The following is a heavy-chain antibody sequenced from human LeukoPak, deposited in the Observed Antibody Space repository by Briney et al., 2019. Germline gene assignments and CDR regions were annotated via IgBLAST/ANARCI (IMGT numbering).Heavy chain of an antibody. CDR2: IIPMFGTA. CDR3: ARGVSGYHESFDY. J-gene: IGHJ4*02. Sequence: SVKVSCKASGGTFSSYAISWVRQAPGQGLEWLGGIIPMFGTATYAPKFQGRVTITADESSTTAYMELSSLRSEDTAVYYCARGVSGYHESFDYWGQGTLVTVSS. D-gene: IGHD3-22*01. V-gene: IGHV1-69*01. CDR1: GGTFSSYA.